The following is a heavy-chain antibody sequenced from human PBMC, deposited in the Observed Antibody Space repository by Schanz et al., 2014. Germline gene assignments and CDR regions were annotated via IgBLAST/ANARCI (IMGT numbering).Heavy chain of an antibody. V-gene: IGHV3-21*06. D-gene: IGHD3-9*01. CDR3: ARVRYDILTDYYTEYYFDS. CDR2: ISRSSGRI. CDR1: GFTFSSYG. Sequence: VQLVESGGGVVQPGRSLRLSCAASGFTFSSYGMHWVRQAPGRGLEWVSSISRSSGRIYYSDSVKGRFTISRDNAKNLVYLQMNSLRAEDTAVYYCARVRYDILTDYYTEYYFDSWGQGTLVAVSS. J-gene: IGHJ4*02.